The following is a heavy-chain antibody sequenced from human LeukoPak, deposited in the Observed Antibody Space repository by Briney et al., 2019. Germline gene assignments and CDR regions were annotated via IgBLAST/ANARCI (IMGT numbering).Heavy chain of an antibody. CDR3: AREGKDSSSRGLNWFDP. CDR1: GYTFTSYY. V-gene: IGHV1-46*01. D-gene: IGHD6-13*01. Sequence: ASVKVSCKASGYTFTSYYMHWVRQAPGQGLEWMGIINPSGGSTSYAQKFQGRVTMTRDTSTSTVYMELSSLRSEDTAVYYCAREGKDSSSRGLNWFDPWGQGTLVTVSS. J-gene: IGHJ5*02. CDR2: INPSGGST.